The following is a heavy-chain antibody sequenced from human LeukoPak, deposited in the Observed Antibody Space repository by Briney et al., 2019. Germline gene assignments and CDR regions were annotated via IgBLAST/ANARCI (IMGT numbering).Heavy chain of an antibody. CDR1: GYTFTSYG. CDR2: ISAYNGNT. CDR3: ARADVGYSSGWAAFDI. D-gene: IGHD6-19*01. J-gene: IGHJ3*02. Sequence: SVKVSCKPSGYTFTSYGISWVRQAPGQGLEWMGWISAYNGNTNYAQKLQGRVTMTTDTSTSTAYMELRSMRSDDTAVYYCARADVGYSSGWAAFDIWGQGTMVTVSS. V-gene: IGHV1-18*01.